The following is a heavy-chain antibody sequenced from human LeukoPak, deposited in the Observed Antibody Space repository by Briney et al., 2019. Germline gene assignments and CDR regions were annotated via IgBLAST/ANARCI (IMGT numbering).Heavy chain of an antibody. D-gene: IGHD6-19*01. CDR1: GFTFSDYY. J-gene: IGHJ4*02. Sequence: PGGSLRLSCAASGFTFSDYYMSWIRQAPGKGLEWVSYISSSGSTTCYADSVKGRFTISRDNAKNSLYLQMNSLRAEDTAVYYCAREARYSSGWHDYWGQGTLVTVSS. CDR2: ISSSGSTT. CDR3: AREARYSSGWHDY. V-gene: IGHV3-11*04.